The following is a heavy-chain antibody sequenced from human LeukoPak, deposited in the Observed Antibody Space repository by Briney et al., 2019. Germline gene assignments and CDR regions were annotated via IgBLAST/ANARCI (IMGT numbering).Heavy chain of an antibody. V-gene: IGHV3-43*02. CDR3: AKHNWNYDS. Sequence: QPGGSLRLSCAASGFTFDDYSMHWVRQAPGKGLEWVSLISGDGGTTYYADSVKGRFTISRDNSKNSLYLQVSSLRTEDTALYYCAKHNWNYDSWGQGTLVTVSS. CDR1: GFTFDDYS. D-gene: IGHD1-1*01. CDR2: ISGDGGTT. J-gene: IGHJ5*01.